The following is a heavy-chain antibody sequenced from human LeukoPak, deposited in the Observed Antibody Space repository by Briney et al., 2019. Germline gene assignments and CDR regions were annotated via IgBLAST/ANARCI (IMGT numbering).Heavy chain of an antibody. D-gene: IGHD4-23*01. V-gene: IGHV3-7*03. J-gene: IGHJ4*02. CDR1: GFTFSSYA. CDR2: INQNGGVK. Sequence: GGSLRLSCAASGFTFSSYAMSWVRQAPGKGLEWVATINQNGGVKYYVDSVKGRFTISRDNAKTSLFLQMNSLRIDDTAMYYCTRTVNSASDLWGQGTLVTVSS. CDR3: TRTVNSASDL.